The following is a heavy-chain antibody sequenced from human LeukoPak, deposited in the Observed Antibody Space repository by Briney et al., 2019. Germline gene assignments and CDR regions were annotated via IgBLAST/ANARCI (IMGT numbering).Heavy chain of an antibody. Sequence: PSETLSLTCTVSGGSISSYYWSWIRQPPGKGLEWIGYIYTSGSTNYNPSLKSRVTISVDTSKNQFSLKLSSVTAAGTAVYYCARLLRYSSSVGWFDPWGQGTLVTVSS. CDR1: GGSISSYY. CDR3: ARLLRYSSSVGWFDP. CDR2: IYTSGST. J-gene: IGHJ5*02. V-gene: IGHV4-4*09. D-gene: IGHD6-6*01.